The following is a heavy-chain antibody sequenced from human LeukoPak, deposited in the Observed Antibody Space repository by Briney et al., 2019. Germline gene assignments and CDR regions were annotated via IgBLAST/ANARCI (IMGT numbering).Heavy chain of an antibody. D-gene: IGHD6-13*01. CDR1: GFTFSSYA. CDR2: ISGSGGST. V-gene: IGHV3-23*01. CDR3: ANGKYSSSWYSDY. Sequence: GGSLRLSCAASGFTFSSYAMSWVRQAPGKGLEWVSAISGSGGSTYYADSVKGRFTISRDNSKNTLYLQMNSLRAEDTAVYYCANGKYSSSWYSDYWGQGTLVTVSS. J-gene: IGHJ4*02.